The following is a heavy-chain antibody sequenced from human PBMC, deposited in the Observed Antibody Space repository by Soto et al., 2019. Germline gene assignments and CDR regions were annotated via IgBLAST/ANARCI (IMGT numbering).Heavy chain of an antibody. D-gene: IGHD3-3*01. Sequence: GASVKVSCKASGYTFSDYYIHWVRQAPGQGLEWMGWINPNSGGTKYAPKFQGGVTMTRDASITTAYMELSRLRSGDTAVYYCAREPANAKPEWVEFWGQGTLVTVSS. CDR2: INPNSGGT. V-gene: IGHV1-2*02. CDR3: AREPANAKPEWVEF. CDR1: GYTFSDYY. J-gene: IGHJ4*02.